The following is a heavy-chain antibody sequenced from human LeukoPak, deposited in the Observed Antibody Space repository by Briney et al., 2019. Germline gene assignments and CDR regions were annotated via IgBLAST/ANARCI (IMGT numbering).Heavy chain of an antibody. CDR1: GFTFSSYW. D-gene: IGHD6-13*01. J-gene: IGHJ4*02. CDR3: AREAAAGSVCQDY. Sequence: HTGGSLRLSCAASGFTFSSYWMHWVRQAPGKGLVWVSRINSDGSSTSYADSVKGRFTISRDNAKNTLYLQMNSLRAEDTAGYYCAREAAAGSVCQDYWGQGTLVTVSS. V-gene: IGHV3-74*01. CDR2: INSDGSST.